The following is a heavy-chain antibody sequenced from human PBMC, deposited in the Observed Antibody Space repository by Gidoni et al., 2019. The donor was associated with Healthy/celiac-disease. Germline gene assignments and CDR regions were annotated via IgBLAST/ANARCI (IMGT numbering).Heavy chain of an antibody. CDR3: AADLVGATAFDY. J-gene: IGHJ4*02. CDR1: AFTFSSYA. V-gene: IGHV3-23*01. Sequence: EVQLLESGGGLVQPGGSLRLSCAASAFTFSSYAMRWGRQAPGKGLEWVSAISGSGVSTYYADSVKGRFTISRDNSKNTLYLQMNSLRAEDTAVYYCAADLVGATAFDYWGQGTLVTVSS. D-gene: IGHD1-26*01. CDR2: ISGSGVST.